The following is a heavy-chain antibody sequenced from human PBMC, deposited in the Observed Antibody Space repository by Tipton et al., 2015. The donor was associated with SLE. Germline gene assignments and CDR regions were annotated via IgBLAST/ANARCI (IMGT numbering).Heavy chain of an antibody. CDR3: ASCSGGSCSRD. D-gene: IGHD2-15*01. V-gene: IGHV3-30*03. Sequence: SLRLSCAASGFTFSSYGMHWVRQAPGKGLEWVAVISYDGSNKYYADSVKGRFTISRDNSKNTLYLQMNSLRAEDTAVYYCASCSGGSCSRDWGQGTLVTVSS. CDR2: ISYDGSNK. CDR1: GFTFSSYG. J-gene: IGHJ4*02.